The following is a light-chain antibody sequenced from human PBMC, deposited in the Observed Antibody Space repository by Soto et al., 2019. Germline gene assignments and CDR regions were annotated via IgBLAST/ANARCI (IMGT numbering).Light chain of an antibody. CDR3: QRYNNWPLT. Sequence: EIVLTQSPAALSVSPGERVTLSCRASQGIGSTLAWYQQKPGQTPRLLIYDSSTRSTGITARFSGSGSGTEFTLTINGLQSEDFAVYYCQRYNNWPLTFGGGTKVEIK. CDR1: QGIGST. J-gene: IGKJ4*01. CDR2: DSS. V-gene: IGKV3-15*01.